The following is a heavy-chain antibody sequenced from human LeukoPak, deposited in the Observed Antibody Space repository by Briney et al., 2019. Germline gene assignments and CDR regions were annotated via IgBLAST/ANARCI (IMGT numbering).Heavy chain of an antibody. J-gene: IGHJ5*02. CDR1: GFTVSSNY. CDR3: AKDDYSNYNWFDP. D-gene: IGHD4-11*01. V-gene: IGHV3-53*01. CDR2: IYSGGST. Sequence: GGSLGLSCAASGFTVSSNYMSWVRQAPGKGLEWVSVIYSGGSTYYADSVKGRFTISRDNSKNTLYLQMNSLRAEDTAVYYCAKDDYSNYNWFDPWGQGTLVTVSS.